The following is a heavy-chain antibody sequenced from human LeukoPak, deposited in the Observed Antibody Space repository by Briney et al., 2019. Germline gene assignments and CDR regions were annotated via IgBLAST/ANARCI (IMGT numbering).Heavy chain of an antibody. J-gene: IGHJ4*02. CDR2: IYPGDSDT. D-gene: IGHD2-21*02. CDR1: GYSFTSYW. CDR3: ARHQGGAYCGGDCYSARDY. V-gene: IGHV5-51*01. Sequence: GESLKISCKGPGYSFTSYWIGWVRQMPGKGLEWMGIIYPGDSDTIYSPSFQGQVTISADKSISTAYLQWSSLKASDTAMYYCARHQGGAYCGGDCYSARDYWGQGTLVTVSS.